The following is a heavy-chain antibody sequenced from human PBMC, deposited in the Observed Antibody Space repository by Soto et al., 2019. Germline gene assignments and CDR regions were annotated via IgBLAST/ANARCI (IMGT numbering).Heavy chain of an antibody. V-gene: IGHV4-4*02. CDR2: IYHSGST. J-gene: IGHJ4*02. Sequence: PSETLSLTCAVSSGSISSSNWWSWVRQPPGKGLEWIGEIYHSGSTNYNPSLKSRVTISVNTSKNQFSLKLSSVTAADTAVYYCARGRFYGSGNRNLDYWGQGTLVTVSS. CDR3: ARGRFYGSGNRNLDY. D-gene: IGHD3-10*01. CDR1: SGSISSSNW.